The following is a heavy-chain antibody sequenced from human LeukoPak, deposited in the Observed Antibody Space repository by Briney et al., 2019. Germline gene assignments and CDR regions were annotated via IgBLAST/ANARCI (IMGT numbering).Heavy chain of an antibody. D-gene: IGHD4-17*01. J-gene: IGHJ5*02. V-gene: IGHV7-4-1*02. CDR2: INTNTGNP. CDR1: GYTFTGYY. CDR3: ARGSAVTTSSSVGVWFDP. Sequence: ASVKVSCKASGYTFTGYYMHWVRQAPGQGLEWMGWINTNTGNPTYAQGFTGRFVFSLDTSVSTAYLQISSLKAEDTAVYYCARGSAVTTSSSVGVWFDPWGQGTLVTVSS.